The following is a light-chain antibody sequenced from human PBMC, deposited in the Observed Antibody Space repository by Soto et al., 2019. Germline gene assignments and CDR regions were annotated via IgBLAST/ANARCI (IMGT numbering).Light chain of an antibody. J-gene: IGKJ5*01. CDR3: QQRTNWPSST. CDR2: DAS. V-gene: IGKV3-11*01. Sequence: EIVLTQSPATLSLSPGERATLSCRASQSVNSYLAWYQQRPGQAPRLLIHDASSRATGIPARFSGSGSGTDFTLTISSLEPADVAVYYCQQRTNWPSSTFGQGTRLEIK. CDR1: QSVNSY.